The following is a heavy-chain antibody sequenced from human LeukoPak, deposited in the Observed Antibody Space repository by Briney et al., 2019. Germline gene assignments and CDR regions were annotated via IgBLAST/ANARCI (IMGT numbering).Heavy chain of an antibody. D-gene: IGHD6-19*01. J-gene: IGHJ4*02. Sequence: GGSLRLSCEASGFTLSNYEMIWVRQAPGKGLEWVSHISTSGSYIYYADSVKGRFTISRDNAKNSLYLQMNSLRAEDTALYYCARVSDISVAAYFDYWGQGTLVTVSS. V-gene: IGHV3-48*03. CDR1: GFTLSNYE. CDR3: ARVSDISVAAYFDY. CDR2: ISTSGSYI.